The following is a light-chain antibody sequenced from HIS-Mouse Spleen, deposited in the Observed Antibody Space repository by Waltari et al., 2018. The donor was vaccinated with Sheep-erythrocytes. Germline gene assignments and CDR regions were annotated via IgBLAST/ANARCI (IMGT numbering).Light chain of an antibody. CDR1: KLGDKY. Sequence: SYDLTQPPSVSVSPGQTASITCSGDKLGDKYACWYQQKPGQSPVLVIYQDSKRPSGIPGRFSGSNSGNTATLTISGTQAMDEADYYCQAWDSSTAWNVVFGGGTKLTVL. CDR3: QAWDSSTAWNVV. J-gene: IGLJ2*01. V-gene: IGLV3-1*01. CDR2: QDS.